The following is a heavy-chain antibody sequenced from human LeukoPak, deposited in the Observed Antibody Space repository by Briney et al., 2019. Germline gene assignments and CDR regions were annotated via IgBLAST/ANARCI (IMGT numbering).Heavy chain of an antibody. Sequence: GGSLRLSCAASGFTVSSDYMSWVRQAPGKGLEWVSIIYSGGSTYYADSVKGRFNISRDNSKNTLYLQMKSLRAEDTAVYYCARDPGCNSGGSRFDYWGQGTLVTVSS. D-gene: IGHD1-26*01. V-gene: IGHV3-66*01. CDR1: GFTVSSDY. CDR3: ARDPGCNSGGSRFDY. CDR2: IYSGGST. J-gene: IGHJ4*02.